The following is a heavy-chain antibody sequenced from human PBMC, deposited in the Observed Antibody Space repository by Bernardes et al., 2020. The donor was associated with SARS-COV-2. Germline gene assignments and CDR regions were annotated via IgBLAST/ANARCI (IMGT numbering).Heavy chain of an antibody. CDR2: IYYSGST. CDR1: GGSISSSSYY. V-gene: IGHV4-39*07. CDR3: ARVHIVVVPAAPSFDY. J-gene: IGHJ4*02. D-gene: IGHD2-2*01. Sequence: SETLSLTCTVSGGSISSSSYYWGWIRQPPGKGLEWIGSIYYSGSTYYNPSLKSRVTISVDTSKNQFSLKLSSVTAADTAVYYCARVHIVVVPAAPSFDYWGQGTLVTVSS.